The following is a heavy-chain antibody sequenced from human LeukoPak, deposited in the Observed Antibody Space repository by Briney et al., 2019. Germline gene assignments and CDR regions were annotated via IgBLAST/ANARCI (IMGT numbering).Heavy chain of an antibody. D-gene: IGHD3-22*01. CDR1: GFTFSSYS. V-gene: IGHV3-48*02. J-gene: IGHJ3*02. Sequence: PGGSLRLSCAASGFTFSSYSMNWVRQPPGKGLEWVSSISSSSSTIYYADSVKGRLTISRDNAKNSLYLRMNSLRDEDTAVYYCARVTHYYDSSGYYLGYGFDIWGQGTMVTVSS. CDR2: ISSSSSTI. CDR3: ARVTHYYDSSGYYLGYGFDI.